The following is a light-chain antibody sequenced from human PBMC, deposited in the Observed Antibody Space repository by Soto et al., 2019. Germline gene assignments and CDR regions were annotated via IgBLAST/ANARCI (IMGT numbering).Light chain of an antibody. CDR2: EAS. CDR3: TSFTTTTSLAYV. Sequence: QSALTQPASVSGSPGQSITISCTGTSSDIGGYKYVSWYQQHPGKAPRLIIYEASNRPSGVSNRFSGSKSGNRASLTISGLQAEDEADYYCTSFTTTTSLAYVFGAGTKVTAL. J-gene: IGLJ1*01. CDR1: SSDIGGYKY. V-gene: IGLV2-14*01.